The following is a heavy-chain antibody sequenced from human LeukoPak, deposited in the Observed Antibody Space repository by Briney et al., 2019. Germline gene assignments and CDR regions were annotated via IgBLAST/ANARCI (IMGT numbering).Heavy chain of an antibody. CDR1: GFTFSSFG. Sequence: PGGSLRLSCAASGFTFSSFGMSWVRQAPGRELEWVSVISAGGGGTYYADSVKGRFTISRDNSKNMLYLQMNSLRAEDTAVYYCAKRGEVVSKYFDSWGQGTLVTVSS. V-gene: IGHV3-23*01. J-gene: IGHJ4*02. CDR3: AKRGEVVSKYFDS. CDR2: ISAGGGGT. D-gene: IGHD3-10*01.